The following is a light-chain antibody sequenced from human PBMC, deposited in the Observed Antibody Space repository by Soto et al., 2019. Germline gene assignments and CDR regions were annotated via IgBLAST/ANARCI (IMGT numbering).Light chain of an antibody. CDR3: QQYNKWPPVT. V-gene: IGKV3-15*01. J-gene: IGKJ4*01. CDR1: QSVSSN. CDR2: GAS. Sequence: EIVMTQSPATLSVSPGERATLSCRASQSVSSNLAWYQQKPGQAPRLLIYGASTRATGIPARFSGSGSGTDFTLTISSLEPEDFAVYYCQQYNKWPPVTFGGGTKVDI.